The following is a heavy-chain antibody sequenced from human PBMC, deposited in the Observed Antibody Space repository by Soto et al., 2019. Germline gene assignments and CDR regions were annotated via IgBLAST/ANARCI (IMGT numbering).Heavy chain of an antibody. Sequence: SVKVSCKDSGGTLSSYAISWLRQDRGQGLECMGGIISIFGTANYAHKFQGRVTINAEQPTSTACMXLGSLRYGHTGRNYCERAGEEPYSPYDSLVQGTRLTVFS. D-gene: IGHD3-10*01. V-gene: IGHV1-69*13. CDR3: ERAGEEPYSPYDS. CDR1: GGTLSSYA. CDR2: IISIFGTA. J-gene: IGHJ4*02.